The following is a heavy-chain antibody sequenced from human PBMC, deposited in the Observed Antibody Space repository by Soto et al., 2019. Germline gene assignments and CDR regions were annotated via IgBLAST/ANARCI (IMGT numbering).Heavy chain of an antibody. V-gene: IGHV6-1*01. D-gene: IGHD1-1*01. CDR2: TYYRSKWYS. CDR3: ARGIWNDEGYYYGLDV. J-gene: IGHJ6*02. Sequence: SQTLSLTCAISGDSVSRNSGAWNWIRQSPSGGLQWLGRTYYRSKWYSEYAPSVKSRITINPDTAKNQFALQLKSVTPDDSGVYYCARGIWNDEGYYYGLDVWGQGSTVTVSS. CDR1: GDSVSRNSGA.